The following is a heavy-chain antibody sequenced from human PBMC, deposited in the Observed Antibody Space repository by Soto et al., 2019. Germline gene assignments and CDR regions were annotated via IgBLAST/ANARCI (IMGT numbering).Heavy chain of an antibody. D-gene: IGHD2-15*01. CDR3: AKALGYCSGGSCYSFSSHYYGRDV. J-gene: IGHJ6*02. V-gene: IGHV3-23*01. CDR1: GFTFSSYA. Sequence: EVQLLESGGGLVQPGGSLRLSCAASGFTFSSYAMSWVRQAPGKGLEWVSAISGSGGSTYYADSVKGRFTISRDNSQNTPYLHMNSLRAEDTAVYYCAKALGYCSGGSCYSFSSHYYGRDVWGQGTKVTVSS. CDR2: ISGSGGST.